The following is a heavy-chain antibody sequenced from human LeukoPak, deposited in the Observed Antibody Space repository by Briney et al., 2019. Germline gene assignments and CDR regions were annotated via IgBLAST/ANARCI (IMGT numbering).Heavy chain of an antibody. CDR3: ARESVAGGFEY. J-gene: IGHJ4*02. CDR1: GGTFSSYN. V-gene: IGHV1-69*08. D-gene: IGHD6-19*01. CDR2: IIPMQGTP. Sequence: EASVKVSCKASGGTFSSYNFIWVRQAPGQGLEWMGGIIPMQGTPNYAQKFQDRVTISADKSTTTVYMALSSLRYEDTAMYYCARESVAGGFEYWGQGTLVTVSS.